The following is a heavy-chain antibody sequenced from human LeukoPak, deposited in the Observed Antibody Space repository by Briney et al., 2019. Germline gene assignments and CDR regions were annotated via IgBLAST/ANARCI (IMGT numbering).Heavy chain of an antibody. Sequence: PGGSLSLSCAASGFTFSSYSMNWVRQAPGKGLEWVAVISYDGSNKYYADSVKGRFTISRDNSKNTLYLQMNSLRAEDTAVYYCARDYGDYWGQGTLVTVSS. CDR3: ARDYGDY. CDR2: ISYDGSNK. V-gene: IGHV3-30*03. D-gene: IGHD4-17*01. CDR1: GFTFSSYS. J-gene: IGHJ4*02.